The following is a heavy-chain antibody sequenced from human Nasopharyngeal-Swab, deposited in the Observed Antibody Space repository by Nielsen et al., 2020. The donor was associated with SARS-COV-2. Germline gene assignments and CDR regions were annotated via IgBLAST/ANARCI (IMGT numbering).Heavy chain of an antibody. CDR2: INHSRST. CDR1: GGSFSGYY. J-gene: IGHJ6*02. CDR3: ARDGGSGSYYNWGPYYYYGMDV. Sequence: SQTLSLTCAVYGGSFSGYYWSWIRQPPGKGPEWIGDINHSRSTNYNPSLKSRVTISVDTSKNQFSLKLSSVTAADTAVYYCARDGGSGSYYNWGPYYYYGMDVWGQGTTVTVSS. D-gene: IGHD3-10*01. V-gene: IGHV4-34*01.